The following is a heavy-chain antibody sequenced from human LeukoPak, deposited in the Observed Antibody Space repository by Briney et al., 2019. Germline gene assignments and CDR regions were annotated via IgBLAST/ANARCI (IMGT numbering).Heavy chain of an antibody. CDR2: INPSGGST. CDR3: ASGTVATTRD. CDR1: GYTFTSYY. J-gene: IGHJ4*02. Sequence: ASVEVSCKASGYTFTSYYMHWVRQAPGQGLEWMGIINPSGGSTSYAQKFQGRVTMTRGMSTSTVYMELSSLRSEDTAVYYCASGTVATTRDWGQGTLVTVSS. V-gene: IGHV1-46*01. D-gene: IGHD5-12*01.